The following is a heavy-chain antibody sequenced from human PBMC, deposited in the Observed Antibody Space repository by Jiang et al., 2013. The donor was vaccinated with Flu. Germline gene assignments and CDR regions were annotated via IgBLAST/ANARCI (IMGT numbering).Heavy chain of an antibody. Sequence: QLVESGAEVKKPGASVKVSCKASGYTFTSYYMHWVRQAPGQGLEWMGIINPSGGSTSYAQKFQGRVTMTRDTSTSTVYMELSSLRSEDTAVYYCARGASGWTLGGNWFDPWGQGTLVTVSS. J-gene: IGHJ5*02. V-gene: IGHV1-46*01. CDR3: ARGASGWTLGGNWFDP. D-gene: IGHD6-19*01. CDR1: GYTFTSYY. CDR2: INPSGGST.